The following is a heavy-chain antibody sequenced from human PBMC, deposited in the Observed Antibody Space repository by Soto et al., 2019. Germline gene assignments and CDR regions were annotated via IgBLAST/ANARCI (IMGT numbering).Heavy chain of an antibody. CDR1: GGSISSGDYY. CDR3: ATASVSATASSDY. CDR2: ISYTGST. J-gene: IGHJ4*02. Sequence: SETLSLTCSVSGGSISSGDYYWSWIRQHPGRGLEWIGYISYTGSTYYNPSLKSRVTISVDTSKNQFSLKLSSVTAADTAVYYCATASVSATASSDYWGQGALVTVSS. V-gene: IGHV4-31*03. D-gene: IGHD2-21*02.